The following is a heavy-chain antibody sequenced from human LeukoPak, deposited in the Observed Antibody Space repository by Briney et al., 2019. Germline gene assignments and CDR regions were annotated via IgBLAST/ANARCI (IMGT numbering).Heavy chain of an antibody. CDR2: IYYSGST. V-gene: IGHV4-39*01. J-gene: IGHJ4*02. CDR3: ARLSLGYSYGPSPDY. CDR1: GGSISSSSYY. Sequence: PSETLSLTCTVSGGSISSSSYYWGWIRQPPGKGLEWIGSIYYSGSTYYNPSLKSRVTISVDTSKNQFSLKLSSVTAADTAVYYCARLSLGYSYGPSPDYWGQGTLVTVSS. D-gene: IGHD5-18*01.